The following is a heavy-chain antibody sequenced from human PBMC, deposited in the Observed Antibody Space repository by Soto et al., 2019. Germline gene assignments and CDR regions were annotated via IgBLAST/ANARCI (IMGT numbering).Heavy chain of an antibody. CDR2: IYSGGST. CDR1: GFTVSSNY. V-gene: IGHV3-53*01. D-gene: IGHD3-10*01. Sequence: EVQLVESGGGLIQPGGSLRLSCAASGFTVSSNYMSWVRQAPGKGLEWVSVIYSGGSTYYADSVKGRFTISRDNSKNTPYTQRNTLRAEDTAVYYCAGDRITMVRGVIPLTFDYSGQGTLVTVSS. CDR3: AGDRITMVRGVIPLTFDY. J-gene: IGHJ4*02.